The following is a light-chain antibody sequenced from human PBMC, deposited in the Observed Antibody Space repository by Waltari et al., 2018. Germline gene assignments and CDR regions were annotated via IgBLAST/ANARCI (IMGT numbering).Light chain of an antibody. CDR1: IGAGYD. CDR3: QSYDSSLSGRV. Sequence: QSVLTQPPSVSGAPGQRVTISNIGAGYDVHGYQQLPGTAPKLPIYGNINRPPGVPDRFSGSKSGTSASLAITGLQAEDEADYYCQSYDSSLSGRVFGGGTKLTVL. V-gene: IGLV1-40*01. CDR2: GNI. J-gene: IGLJ2*01.